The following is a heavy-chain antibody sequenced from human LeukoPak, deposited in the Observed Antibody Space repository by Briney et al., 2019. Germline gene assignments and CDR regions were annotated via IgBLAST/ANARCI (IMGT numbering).Heavy chain of an antibody. CDR3: ARDSGASIAAAGTFDY. D-gene: IGHD6-13*01. J-gene: IGHJ4*02. CDR2: INSDGSTT. V-gene: IGHV3-74*03. CDR1: GFTISNHW. Sequence: GGSLRLSCAASGFTISNHWMHWVRQTPGKGLVWISHINSDGSTTTYADSVQGRFTISRDNAKNTLFLQMNSLRAEDTAVYYCARDSGASIAAAGTFDYWGQGTLVTVSS.